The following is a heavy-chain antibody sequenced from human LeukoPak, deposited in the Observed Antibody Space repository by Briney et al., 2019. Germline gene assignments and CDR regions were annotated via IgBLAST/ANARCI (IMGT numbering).Heavy chain of an antibody. CDR3: ARLVAGPPGNFDY. V-gene: IGHV3-21*01. J-gene: IGHJ4*02. D-gene: IGHD6-19*01. Sequence: PGGSLRLSCAASGFTFSSYRMNWVRQAPGKGLEWVSSISSSSSYIYYADSVKGRFTISRDNAKNSLYLQMNSLRAEDTAVYYCARLVAGPPGNFDYWGQGTLVTVSS. CDR1: GFTFSSYR. CDR2: ISSSSSYI.